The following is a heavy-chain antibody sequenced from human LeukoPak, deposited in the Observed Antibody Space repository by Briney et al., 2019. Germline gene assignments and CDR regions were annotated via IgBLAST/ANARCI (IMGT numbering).Heavy chain of an antibody. J-gene: IGHJ4*02. CDR3: ARQRGSGWYHPHLF. CDR2: MYYSGTT. Sequence: SETLSPTCSASGGSINTRSYFWGWIRQSPGKGLEWIASMYYSGTTYYNPSLKSRVTISVDTYKSQLSLKLSSVTAADTAVYYCARQRGSGWYHPHLFWGQGILVTVSS. V-gene: IGHV4-39*01. D-gene: IGHD6-19*01. CDR1: GGSINTRSYF.